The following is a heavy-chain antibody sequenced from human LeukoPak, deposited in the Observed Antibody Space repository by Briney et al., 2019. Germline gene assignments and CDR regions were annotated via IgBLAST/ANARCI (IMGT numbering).Heavy chain of an antibody. Sequence: SETLSLTCTVSGGSISSGDYYWSWIPQPPGKVLAWIGYIYYSGSTYYNPSLKSRVTIIVNTSKKQFSLKPSSVTAADTAVYHCARANGKYQLPTNYWGQGTLVTASS. V-gene: IGHV4-30-4*08. CDR1: GGSISSGDYY. CDR2: IYYSGST. D-gene: IGHD2-2*01. CDR3: ARANGKYQLPTNY. J-gene: IGHJ4*02.